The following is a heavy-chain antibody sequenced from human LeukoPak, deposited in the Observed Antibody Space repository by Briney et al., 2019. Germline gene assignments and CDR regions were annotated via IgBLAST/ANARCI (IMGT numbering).Heavy chain of an antibody. D-gene: IGHD7-27*01. CDR1: GGTFSSYA. CDR2: IIPIFGTA. Sequence: SVKVSCKASGGTFSSYAISWVRQAPGQGLEWMGRIIPIFGTANYAQKFQGRVTITTDESTSTAYMELSSLRPEDTAVYYCAREKNRGYYFDYWGQGTLVTVSS. V-gene: IGHV1-69*05. J-gene: IGHJ4*02. CDR3: AREKNRGYYFDY.